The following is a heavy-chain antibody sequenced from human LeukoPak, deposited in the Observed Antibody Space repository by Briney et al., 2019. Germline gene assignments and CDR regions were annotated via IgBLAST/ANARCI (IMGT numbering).Heavy chain of an antibody. CDR3: ARSRLLGNWFDP. CDR1: GGSISSSSYY. V-gene: IGHV4-39*01. Sequence: PSETLSLTCTVSGGSISSSSYYRGWIRQPPGKGLEWIGSIYYSGSTYYNPSLKSRVTISVDTSKNQFSLKLSSVTAADTAVYYCARSRLLGNWFDPWGQGTLVTVSS. CDR2: IYYSGST. D-gene: IGHD3-16*01. J-gene: IGHJ5*02.